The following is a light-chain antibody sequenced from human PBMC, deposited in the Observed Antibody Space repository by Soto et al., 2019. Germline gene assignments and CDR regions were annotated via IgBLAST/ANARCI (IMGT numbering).Light chain of an antibody. CDR3: QLYKIYSWT. V-gene: IGKV2-24*01. CDR2: KVS. CDR1: QSLVHNDGNTY. J-gene: IGKJ1*01. Sequence: DIVMTQTPLSSPVTLGQAASISCRSSQSLVHNDGNTYLSWFQQRPGQPPRLLIYKVSDRFSGVPDRFSGSGAGTDFTLTISRVEAEDVGVYYCQLYKIYSWTFGQGTKV.